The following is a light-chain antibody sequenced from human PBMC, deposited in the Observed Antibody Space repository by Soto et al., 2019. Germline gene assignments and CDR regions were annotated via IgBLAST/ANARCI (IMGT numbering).Light chain of an antibody. J-gene: IGLJ1*01. Sequence: QSALAQPASVSGSPGQSITIFCTRTSSDVGGYNYVSWYQQHPGKAPKLMIYDVSNRPSGVSNRFSGSKSGNTASLSISGLQAEDESDYYCSSYTGSSTYVFGTGTKVTVL. V-gene: IGLV2-14*01. CDR3: SSYTGSSTYV. CDR2: DVS. CDR1: SSDVGGYNY.